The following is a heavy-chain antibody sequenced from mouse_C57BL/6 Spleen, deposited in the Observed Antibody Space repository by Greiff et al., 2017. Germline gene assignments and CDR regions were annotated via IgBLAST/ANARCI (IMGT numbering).Heavy chain of an antibody. CDR3: ASTNYYGSSSYAMDY. V-gene: IGHV14-3*01. Sequence: VQLQQSVAELVRPGASVKLSCTASGFNIKNTYMHWVKQRPEQGLEWIGRIDPANGNTKYAPKFQGKATITADTSSNTAYLQLSSLTSEDTAIYYCASTNYYGSSSYAMDYWGQGTSVTVSS. J-gene: IGHJ4*01. CDR2: IDPANGNT. CDR1: GFNIKNTY. D-gene: IGHD1-1*01.